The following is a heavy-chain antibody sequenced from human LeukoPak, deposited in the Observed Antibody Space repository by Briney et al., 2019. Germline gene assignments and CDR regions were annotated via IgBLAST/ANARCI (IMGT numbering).Heavy chain of an antibody. CDR3: ARAWLQSLFDY. Sequence: PGRSLRLSCAASGFTFSSCAMHWVRQALGKGLEWMAVISYDGSNKYYADSVKGRFTISRDNSKNTLYLQMNSLRAEDTAVYYCARAWLQSLFDYWGQGTLVTVSS. J-gene: IGHJ4*02. D-gene: IGHD5-24*01. CDR1: GFTFSSCA. V-gene: IGHV3-30-3*01. CDR2: ISYDGSNK.